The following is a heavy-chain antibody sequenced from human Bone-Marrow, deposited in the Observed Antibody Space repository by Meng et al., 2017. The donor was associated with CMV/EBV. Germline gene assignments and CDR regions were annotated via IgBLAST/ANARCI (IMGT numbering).Heavy chain of an antibody. V-gene: IGHV4-59*01. Sequence: GSLRLSCTVSGGSISNYYWSWIRQPPGKRLEWIEYIHYSGTTNYNPSLKSRVTISVDRSKNQFSLKVNSVTAADTAVYYCARGYSSSWPFDYWGQGTLVTVSS. CDR3: ARGYSSSWPFDY. CDR1: GGSISNYY. D-gene: IGHD6-13*01. CDR2: IHYSGTT. J-gene: IGHJ4*02.